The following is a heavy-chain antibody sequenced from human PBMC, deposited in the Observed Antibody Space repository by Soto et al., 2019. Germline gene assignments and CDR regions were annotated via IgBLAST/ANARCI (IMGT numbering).Heavy chain of an antibody. CDR2: IYYSGST. D-gene: IGHD4-17*01. CDR1: GGSISSSSYY. CDR3: ARLVDPTVTISWFDP. J-gene: IGHJ5*02. V-gene: IGHV4-39*01. Sequence: QLQLXESGPGLVKPSETLSLTCTVSGGSISSSSYYWGWIRQPPGKGLEWIGSIYYSGSTYYNPSLKSRVTISVDTSKNQFSLKLSSVTAADTAVYYCARLVDPTVTISWFDPWGQGTLVTVSS.